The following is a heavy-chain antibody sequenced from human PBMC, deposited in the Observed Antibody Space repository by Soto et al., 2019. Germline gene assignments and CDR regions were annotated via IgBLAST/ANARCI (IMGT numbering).Heavy chain of an antibody. V-gene: IGHV4-34*01. Sequence: PSETLSLTCAVYGGSFSDYYWSWIRQPPGKGLEWIGEINHSGSTNYTPSLKRRVTMSIDTSKNQISLRLSSVTAADTAVYYCSSSFEARPGYYYYGTDVWGQGTTVTSP. CDR1: GGSFSDYY. CDR3: SSSFEARPGYYYYGTDV. J-gene: IGHJ6*02. CDR2: INHSGST. D-gene: IGHD6-6*01.